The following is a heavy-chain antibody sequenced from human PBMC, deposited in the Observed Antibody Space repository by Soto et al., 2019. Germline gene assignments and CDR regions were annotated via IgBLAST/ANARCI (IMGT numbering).Heavy chain of an antibody. V-gene: IGHV3-30*18. J-gene: IGHJ4*02. CDR1: GFTFSSYG. Sequence: GGSLRLSCAASGFTFSSYGMHWVRQAPGKGLEWVAVISYDGSNKYYADSVKGRFTISRDNSKNTLYLQMNSLRAEDTAVYYCAKTYSKTSRIAARPVDYWGQGTLVTVSS. CDR2: ISYDGSNK. CDR3: AKTYSKTSRIAARPVDY. D-gene: IGHD6-6*01.